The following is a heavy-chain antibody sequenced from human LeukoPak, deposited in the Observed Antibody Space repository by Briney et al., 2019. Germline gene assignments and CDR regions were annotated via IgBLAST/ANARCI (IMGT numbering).Heavy chain of an antibody. D-gene: IGHD6-6*01. CDR1: GGTFSSYA. J-gene: IGHJ4*02. CDR3: AREAQYSSSSVDGGYFDY. CDR2: IIPIFGTA. Sequence: SVKVSCKASGGTFSSYAISWVRQAPGQGLEWMGRIIPIFGTANYAQKFQGRVTITTDESTSTAYMELSSLRSEDTAVYYCAREAQYSSSSVDGGYFDYWGQGTLVTVSS. V-gene: IGHV1-69*05.